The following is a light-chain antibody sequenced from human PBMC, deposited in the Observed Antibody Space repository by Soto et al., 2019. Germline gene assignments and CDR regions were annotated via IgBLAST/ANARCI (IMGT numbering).Light chain of an antibody. CDR1: QGIGRY. V-gene: IGKV3-11*01. J-gene: IGKJ3*01. CDR3: QKRSNWPLT. Sequence: EIVLTQSPDTLSFSPGESATLSCRASQGIGRYLAWFQQKPGQAPRLLIYDASTRATGIPARFSGSGSGTDFTLTISSLEPEDFAVYYCQKRSNWPLTFGPGTKVEIK. CDR2: DAS.